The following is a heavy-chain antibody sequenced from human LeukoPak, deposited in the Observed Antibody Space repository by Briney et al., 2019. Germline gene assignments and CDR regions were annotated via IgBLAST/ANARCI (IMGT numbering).Heavy chain of an antibody. Sequence: PGGSLRLSCAASGFTFSSYAMSWVRQAPGKRLEWVSAISGSGGSTYYADSVKGRFTISRDNSKNTLYLQMNSLRAEDTAVYYCAKDRLITMVRGVTTSADYWGQGTLVSVSS. CDR2: ISGSGGST. V-gene: IGHV3-23*01. CDR1: GFTFSSYA. CDR3: AKDRLITMVRGVTTSADY. J-gene: IGHJ4*02. D-gene: IGHD3-10*01.